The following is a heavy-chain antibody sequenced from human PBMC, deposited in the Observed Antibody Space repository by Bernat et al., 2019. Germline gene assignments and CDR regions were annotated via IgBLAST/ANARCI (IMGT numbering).Heavy chain of an antibody. CDR1: GFTFDDYT. CDR3: ATAPGYCIGGSCYGAFDI. D-gene: IGHD2-15*01. CDR2: ISWDGGST. V-gene: IGHV3-43*01. J-gene: IGHJ3*02. Sequence: EVQLVESGGVVVQPGGSLRLSCAASGFTFDDYTMHWVRQAPGKGLEWVSLISWDGGSTYYADSVKGRFTISRDNSKNSLYLQMHSLRTEDTALYYCATAPGYCIGGSCYGAFDICGQGTRVTVSS.